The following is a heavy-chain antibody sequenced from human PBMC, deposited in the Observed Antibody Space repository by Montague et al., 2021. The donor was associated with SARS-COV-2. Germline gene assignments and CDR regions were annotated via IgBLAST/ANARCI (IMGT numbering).Heavy chain of an antibody. V-gene: IGHV4-59*08. CDR3: ASHARGYFDWLNEGYFDY. CDR2: IYYSGST. D-gene: IGHD3-9*01. Sequence: SETLSLTCTVSGGSISSYNWSWTRQPPGKGLEWIGYIYYSGSTNYNSSLKRRVTISVDTSKNQFSLKLGSVTAADTAASYCASHARGYFDWLNEGYFDYWGQGTLVTVSS. CDR1: GGSISSYN. J-gene: IGHJ4*02.